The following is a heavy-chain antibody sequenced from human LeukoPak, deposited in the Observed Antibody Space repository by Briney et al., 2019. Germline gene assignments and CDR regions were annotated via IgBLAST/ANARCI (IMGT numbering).Heavy chain of an antibody. CDR3: ARDTAYAFDI. Sequence: GGSLRLSCAASGFTFSSYSVNWVRQAPGKGLEWASYISGSSKTIYYADSVKGRFTISRDNAKNSLYLQMNSLRAEDTAVYYCARDTAYAFDIWGQGTMVTVSS. V-gene: IGHV3-48*01. J-gene: IGHJ3*02. D-gene: IGHD2-21*02. CDR1: GFTFSSYS. CDR2: ISGSSKTI.